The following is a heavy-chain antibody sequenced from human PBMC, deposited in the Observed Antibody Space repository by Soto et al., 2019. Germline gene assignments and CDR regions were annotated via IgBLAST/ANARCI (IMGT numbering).Heavy chain of an antibody. CDR3: ATRAAIQYSPYAFDI. Sequence: ASVKVSCKVSGYTLTELSMHWVRQAPGKELEWMGGFDPEDGETIYAQKFQGRVTMTEDTSTDTAYMELSSLRSEDTAVYYCATRAAIQYSPYAFDIWGQGTMVTVSS. J-gene: IGHJ3*02. V-gene: IGHV1-24*01. D-gene: IGHD5-12*01. CDR1: GYTLTELS. CDR2: FDPEDGET.